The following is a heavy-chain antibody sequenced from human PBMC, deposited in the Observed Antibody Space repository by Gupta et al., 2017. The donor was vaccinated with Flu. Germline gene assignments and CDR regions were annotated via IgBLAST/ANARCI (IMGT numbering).Heavy chain of an antibody. CDR3: ARASWATWEPTTRRYWYFDL. V-gene: IGHV4-34*01. J-gene: IGHJ2*01. Sequence: GSTNYNPSLKSRVTISVDTSKNQFSLKLSSVTAADTAVYYCARASWATWEPTTRRYWYFDLWGRGTLVTVSS. CDR2: GST. D-gene: IGHD1-26*01.